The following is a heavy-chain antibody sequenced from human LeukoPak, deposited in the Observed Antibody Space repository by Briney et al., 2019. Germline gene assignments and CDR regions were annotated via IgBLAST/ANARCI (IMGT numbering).Heavy chain of an antibody. CDR1: GGTFSSYA. V-gene: IGHV1-69*04. CDR3: ARYLQPRGGDFWSGPYYGMDV. D-gene: IGHD3-3*01. J-gene: IGHJ6*02. Sequence: GASVKVSCKASGGTFSSYAISWVRQAPGQGLEWMGRIIPILGIANYAQKFQGRVTITADKSTSTAYMELSSLRSEDTAVYYCARYLQPRGGDFWSGPYYGMDVWGQGTTVTVSS. CDR2: IIPILGIA.